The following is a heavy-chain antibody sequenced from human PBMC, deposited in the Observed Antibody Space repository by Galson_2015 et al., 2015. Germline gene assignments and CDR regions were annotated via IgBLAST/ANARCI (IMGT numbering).Heavy chain of an antibody. J-gene: IGHJ4*02. D-gene: IGHD4-17*01. Sequence: CKASGYTFTSYYMHWVRQAPGQGLEWMGIINPGGGSTSYAQKFQGRVTMTGDTSTNTVYMELSSLRSEDTAVYYCARGAYGDYDFDYWGQGTLVTVSS. CDR3: ARGAYGDYDFDY. CDR2: INPGGGST. CDR1: GYTFTSYY. V-gene: IGHV1-46*01.